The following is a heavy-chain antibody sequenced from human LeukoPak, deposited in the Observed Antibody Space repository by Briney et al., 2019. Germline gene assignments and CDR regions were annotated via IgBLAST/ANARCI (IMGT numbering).Heavy chain of an antibody. CDR2: FDPEDGQR. CDR1: GYTLSDLS. CDR3: TSGTEAVPVRF. Sequence: ASVKVSCKASGYTLSDLSMHWVRQAPGQGLGWMGGFDPEDGQRNYAQKFQGRAIMTEDTSTNTAYMDLSSLRSEDTAIYFCTSGTEAVPVRFWGQGTLVTVSS. D-gene: IGHD3-10*01. J-gene: IGHJ1*01. V-gene: IGHV1-24*01.